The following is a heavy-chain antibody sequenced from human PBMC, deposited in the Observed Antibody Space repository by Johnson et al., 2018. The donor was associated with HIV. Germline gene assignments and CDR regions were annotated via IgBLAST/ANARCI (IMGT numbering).Heavy chain of an antibody. J-gene: IGHJ3*02. CDR2: INQDGSAK. D-gene: IGHD5-18*01. Sequence: VQLVESGGGLVQPGGSLRLSCAASGFTFSSYWMSWVRQAPGKGLEWVANINQDGSAKYYVDSVKGRFTISSDNSKNTLYLQMNSLRAEDTAVYYCARDTAMVHDAFDIWGQGTMVTVSS. CDR3: ARDTAMVHDAFDI. CDR1: GFTFSSYW. V-gene: IGHV3-7*03.